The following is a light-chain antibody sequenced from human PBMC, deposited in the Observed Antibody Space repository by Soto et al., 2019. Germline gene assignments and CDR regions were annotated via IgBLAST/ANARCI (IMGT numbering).Light chain of an antibody. Sequence: DIQMTQSPSTLSASVGDRVTITCRASQSISNYLAWYQQKPGKAPKVLIYDVSSFESGVPSRFSGSGSGTEFTLTISSLQPDDFATYYCQEYDSYSATFGQGTKLQIK. CDR3: QEYDSYSAT. CDR2: DVS. V-gene: IGKV1-5*01. CDR1: QSISNY. J-gene: IGKJ2*01.